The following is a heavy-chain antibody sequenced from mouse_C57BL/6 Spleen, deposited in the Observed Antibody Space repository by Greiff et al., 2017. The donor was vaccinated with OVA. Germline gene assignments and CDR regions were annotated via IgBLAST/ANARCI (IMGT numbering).Heavy chain of an antibody. CDR2: IDPSDSYT. D-gene: IGHD1-1*01. Sequence: VQLQQPGAELVRPGTSVKLSCKASGYTFTSYWMLWVKQRPGQGLEWIGVIDPSDSYTNYNQKFKGKATLTVDTSSSTAYMQLSSLTSEDSAVYYCARGYGSSYPSYWYFDVWGTGTTVTVSS. CDR1: GYTFTSYW. V-gene: IGHV1-59*01. CDR3: ARGYGSSYPSYWYFDV. J-gene: IGHJ1*03.